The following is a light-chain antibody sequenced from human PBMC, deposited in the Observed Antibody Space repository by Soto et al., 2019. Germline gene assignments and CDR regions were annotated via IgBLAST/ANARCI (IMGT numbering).Light chain of an antibody. Sequence: EFGSKQSPGALAWSPGGRATHSCRVSQSVSGTSLAWYRQNRGQAPRLIIYDVSTRVTGIPDRFSGSGSGSDFTLTLSRLERDDFVLFVCQLYGGSLWAFGLGTKVDI. CDR1: QSVSGTS. CDR2: DVS. CDR3: QLYGGSLWA. J-gene: IGKJ1*01. V-gene: IGKV3-20*01.